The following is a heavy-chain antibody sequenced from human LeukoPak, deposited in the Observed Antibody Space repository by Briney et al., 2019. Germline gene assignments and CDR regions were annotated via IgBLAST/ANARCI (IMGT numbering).Heavy chain of an antibody. CDR2: INNDGSSI. CDR1: GFTFSIYW. V-gene: IGHV3-74*01. Sequence: PGGSLRLSCEVSGFTFSIYWMHWIRQAPGKGLVWVSRINNDGSSIGYAESVKGRLTISRDNAKNTLYLQMNSLRAEDTAVYYCTRGMYSSAWSIDYWGQGTLVTVSS. CDR3: TRGMYSSAWSIDY. D-gene: IGHD6-19*01. J-gene: IGHJ4*02.